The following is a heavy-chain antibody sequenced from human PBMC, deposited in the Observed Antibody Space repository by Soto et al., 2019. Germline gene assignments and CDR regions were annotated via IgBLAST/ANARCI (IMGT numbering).Heavy chain of an antibody. Sequence: SATLSLTCTVSGGSISSYFYIWVRQPPGKGLEWIGSVYYTGTTDYNPALKSRVTISVDTSKTQFPLNLRSVTAADTAVYYCARDLAAVPRAFDYWGRGTLVTVSS. CDR3: ARDLAAVPRAFDY. CDR2: VYYTGTT. D-gene: IGHD6-13*01. CDR1: GGSISSYF. J-gene: IGHJ4*02. V-gene: IGHV4-59*01.